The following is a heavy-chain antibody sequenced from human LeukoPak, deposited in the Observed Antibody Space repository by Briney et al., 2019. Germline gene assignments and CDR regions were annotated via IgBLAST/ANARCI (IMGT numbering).Heavy chain of an antibody. V-gene: IGHV1-2*02. D-gene: IGHD2-2*02. CDR3: ATAFNPQLYCSSTSCYISWFDP. Sequence: ASVKVCCKASGYTFTGYYMHWVRQAPGQGLEWMGWINPNSGGTNYAQKFQGRVTMTRDTSISTAYMELSRLRSDDTAVYYCATAFNPQLYCSSTSCYISWFDPWGQGTLVTVSS. J-gene: IGHJ5*02. CDR2: INPNSGGT. CDR1: GYTFTGYY.